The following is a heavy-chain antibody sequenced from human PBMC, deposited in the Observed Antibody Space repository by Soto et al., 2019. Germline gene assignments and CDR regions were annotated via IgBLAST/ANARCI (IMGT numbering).Heavy chain of an antibody. CDR2: INSDGSST. CDR1: GFTFSSYW. Sequence: GGSLRLSCAASGFTFSSYWMHWVRQAPGKGLVWVSRINSDGSSTSYADSVKGRFTISRDNAKNTLYLQMNSLRAEDTAVYYCARALDYDILTGEGIDYWGQGTLVTVSS. V-gene: IGHV3-74*01. CDR3: ARALDYDILTGEGIDY. J-gene: IGHJ4*02. D-gene: IGHD3-9*01.